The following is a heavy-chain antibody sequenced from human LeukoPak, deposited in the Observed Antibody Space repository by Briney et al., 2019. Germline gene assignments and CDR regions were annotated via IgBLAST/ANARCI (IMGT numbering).Heavy chain of an antibody. CDR3: ARFDGAGGDY. D-gene: IGHD3-16*01. J-gene: IGHJ4*02. V-gene: IGHV4-38-2*02. CDR2: IYHSGST. Sequence: SETLSLTCTVSGYSISSGYYWGWIRQPPGKGLEWIGSIYHSGSTYYNPSLKSRVTISVDTSKNQFSLKLSSVTAADTAVYYCARFDGAGGDYWGQGTLVTVSS. CDR1: GYSISSGYY.